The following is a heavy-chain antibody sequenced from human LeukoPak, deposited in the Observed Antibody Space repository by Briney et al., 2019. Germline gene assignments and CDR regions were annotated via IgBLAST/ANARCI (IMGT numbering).Heavy chain of an antibody. CDR2: NTVSGGST. D-gene: IGHD1-1*01. CDR3: AKDSRNAAPNWFDP. J-gene: IGHJ5*02. Sequence: PGRSLRLSCAASGFTFSSYAMSGVPEAPGKGLEWGSGNTVSGGSTYYADSVRGGFTISRDNSKNTLYLQMNSLRAEDTAVYYCAKDSRNAAPNWFDPWGQATMVSVPS. V-gene: IGHV3-23*01. CDR1: GFTFSSYA.